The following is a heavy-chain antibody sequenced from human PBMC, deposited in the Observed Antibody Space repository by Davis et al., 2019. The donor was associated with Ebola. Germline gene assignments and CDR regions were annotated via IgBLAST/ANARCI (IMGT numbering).Heavy chain of an antibody. J-gene: IGHJ6*02. CDR3: TRGWLRGGMDV. Sequence: PSETLSPTCAIPGDSVSSGGWNWIRQSPSRGLEWLARTYYKSKWYNDYAASVKSRITINPDTSKNQFTLQLTSVTPEDTALYYCTRGWLRGGMDVWGEGTTVTV. D-gene: IGHD5-18*01. CDR1: GDSVSSGG. CDR2: TYYKSKWYN. V-gene: IGHV6-1*01.